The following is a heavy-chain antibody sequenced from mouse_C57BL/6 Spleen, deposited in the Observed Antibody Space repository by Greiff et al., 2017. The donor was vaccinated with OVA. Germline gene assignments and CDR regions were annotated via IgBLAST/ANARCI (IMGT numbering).Heavy chain of an antibody. CDR3: ARGGPTITTVVTDFDY. V-gene: IGHV1-80*01. J-gene: IGHJ2*01. Sequence: QVQLQQSGAELVKPGASVKISCKASGYAFSSYWMNWVKQRPGKGLEWIGQIYPGDGDTNYNGKFKGKATLTADKSSSTAYMQLSSLTSEDSAVYFCARGGPTITTVVTDFDYWGQGTTLTVSS. CDR1: GYAFSSYW. D-gene: IGHD1-1*01. CDR2: IYPGDGDT.